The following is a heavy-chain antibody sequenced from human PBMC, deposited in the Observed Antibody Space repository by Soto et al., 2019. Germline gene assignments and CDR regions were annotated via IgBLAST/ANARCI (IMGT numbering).Heavy chain of an antibody. D-gene: IGHD1-26*01. CDR3: ARSSGGNFGIIIEGTNWFAP. J-gene: IGHJ5*02. CDR1: GYSFTSYG. V-gene: IGHV1-18*04. CDR2: ISTYNGNI. Sequence: GASVKVSCKFSGYSFTSYGISWVRQAPGQGLEWMGWISTYNGNINYAQNFKGRVNMTTDASTRTVYMQLSSLRSDDTAVYYCARSSGGNFGIIIEGTNWFAPWGQGTLVTVSS.